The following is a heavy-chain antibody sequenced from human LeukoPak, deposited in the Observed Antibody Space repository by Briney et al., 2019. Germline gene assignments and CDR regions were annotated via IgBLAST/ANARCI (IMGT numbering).Heavy chain of an antibody. J-gene: IGHJ4*02. CDR3: ARASDSSGWYEFDY. D-gene: IGHD6-19*01. CDR2: INPNSGGT. CDR1: GYTFTGYY. Sequence: ASVKVSCKASGYTFTGYYMHWVRQAPGQGLEWMGRINPNSGGTNYAQKFQSRVTMTRDTSISTAYMELSRLRSDDTAVYYCARASDSSGWYEFDYWGQGTLVTVSS. V-gene: IGHV1-2*06.